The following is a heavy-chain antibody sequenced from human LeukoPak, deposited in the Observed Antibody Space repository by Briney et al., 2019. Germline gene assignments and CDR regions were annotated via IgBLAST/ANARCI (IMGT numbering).Heavy chain of an antibody. Sequence: GGSLGLSCAAPGFIFHDYAIHWVRQPPGKGLEWVSLISGDGGSTFYADSVKGRFTISRDNGKNSLYLRMSSLRIEDTALYYCARGSESSGWYDFWGQGTLVTVSS. J-gene: IGHJ5*01. V-gene: IGHV3-43*02. CDR1: GFIFHDYA. CDR2: ISGDGGST. D-gene: IGHD3-22*01. CDR3: ARGSESSGWYDF.